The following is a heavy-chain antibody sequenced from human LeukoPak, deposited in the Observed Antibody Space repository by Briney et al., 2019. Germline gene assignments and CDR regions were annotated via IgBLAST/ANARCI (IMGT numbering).Heavy chain of an antibody. CDR3: ARYVWGSYPTFEDY. J-gene: IGHJ4*02. Sequence: SETLSLTCTVSGGSISSYYWSWIRQPPGKGLEWSGYISYSGSTNYNPSLKSRVTISVDTSKNQFSLKLNSVTAADTAVYYCARYVWGSYPTFEDYWGQGSLVTVSS. CDR1: GGSISSYY. CDR2: ISYSGST. V-gene: IGHV4-59*01. D-gene: IGHD3-16*02.